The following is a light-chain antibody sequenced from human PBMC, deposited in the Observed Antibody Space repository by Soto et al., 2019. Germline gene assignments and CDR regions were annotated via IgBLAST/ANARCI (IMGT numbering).Light chain of an antibody. J-gene: IGKJ1*01. CDR1: QSLGIH. V-gene: IGKV3-15*01. Sequence: EIVMTQSPATLSLSPGERATLPCRASQSLGIHLAWYQQTPGQPPTLLIYSTSTMATGIRVRFSGSAFGTEFTLTISSLQSEDFTVYYCQQYNKWPLTFGQGTKVDIK. CDR2: STS. CDR3: QQYNKWPLT.